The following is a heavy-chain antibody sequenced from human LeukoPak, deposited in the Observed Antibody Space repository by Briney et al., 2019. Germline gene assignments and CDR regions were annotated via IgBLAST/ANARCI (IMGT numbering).Heavy chain of an antibody. J-gene: IGHJ4*02. CDR2: FYSGGST. V-gene: IGHV3-53*01. D-gene: IGHD1-26*01. CDR3: ASDRKSYHELLDN. CDR1: WFTVSCKY. Sequence: PGGLLILCCGASWFTVSCKYVTLVHKAPGKGQEMVSVFYSGGSTYYADSVKGRFTISRDNSKNTLYLQMNSLRAEDTAVYYCASDRKSYHELLDNWGQGTLVTVSS.